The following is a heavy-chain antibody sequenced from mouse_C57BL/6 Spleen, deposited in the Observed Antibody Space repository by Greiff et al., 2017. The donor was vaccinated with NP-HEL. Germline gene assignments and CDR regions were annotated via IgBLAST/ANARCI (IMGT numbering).Heavy chain of an antibody. V-gene: IGHV1-59*01. CDR1: GYTFTSYW. CDR3: ARSITTVVEYYFDY. CDR2: IDPSDSYT. Sequence: QVQLQQPGAELVRPGTSVKLSCKASGYTFTSYWMHWVKQRPGQGLEWIGVIDPSDSYTNYNQKFKGKATLTVDTSSSTAYMQLSSLTSEDSAVYNCARSITTVVEYYFDYWGQGSTLTVSS. J-gene: IGHJ2*01. D-gene: IGHD1-1*01.